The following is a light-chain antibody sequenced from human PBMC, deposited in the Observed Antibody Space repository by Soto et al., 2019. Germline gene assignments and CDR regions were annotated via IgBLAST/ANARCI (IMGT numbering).Light chain of an antibody. CDR1: QDIAAY. CDR2: AAS. Sequence: DIQVTQSPSSVSASVGDRVTITCRPSQDIAAYLAWYQHKPGRAPELLIRAASTLQSGVPSRFSGSGSGADFTLTINSLQPEDFGTYYCQQAYSFPITFGQGTRLEIK. CDR3: QQAYSFPIT. J-gene: IGKJ5*01. V-gene: IGKV1D-12*01.